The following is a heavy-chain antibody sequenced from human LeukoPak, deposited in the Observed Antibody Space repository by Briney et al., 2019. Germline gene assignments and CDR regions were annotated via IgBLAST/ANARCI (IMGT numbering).Heavy chain of an antibody. CDR1: GFTFSSYS. CDR3: ARDLCSSTSCPGRLLWFGELSNWFDP. CDR2: ISSSSSTI. D-gene: IGHD3-10*01. J-gene: IGHJ5*02. V-gene: IGHV3-48*01. Sequence: SGGSLRLSCAASGFTFSSYSMNWVRQAPGKGLEWVSYISSSSSTIYYADSVKGRFTISRDNAKNSLYLQMNGLRAEDTAVYYCARDLCSSTSCPGRLLWFGELSNWFDPWGQGTLVTVSS.